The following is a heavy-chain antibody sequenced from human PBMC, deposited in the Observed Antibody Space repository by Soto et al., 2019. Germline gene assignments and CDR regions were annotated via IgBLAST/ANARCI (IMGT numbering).Heavy chain of an antibody. CDR3: ARVEIRFLEWSPDYYYGLDV. D-gene: IGHD3-3*01. CDR2: ISYDGSNK. Sequence: PGGSLRLSCAASGFTFSSYAMHWVRQAPGKGLEWVAVISYDGSNKYYADSVKGRFTISRDTSKNTLYLQMNSLRAEDTSVYYCARVEIRFLEWSPDYYYGLDVWGQGTTVTVSS. V-gene: IGHV3-30-3*01. CDR1: GFTFSSYA. J-gene: IGHJ6*02.